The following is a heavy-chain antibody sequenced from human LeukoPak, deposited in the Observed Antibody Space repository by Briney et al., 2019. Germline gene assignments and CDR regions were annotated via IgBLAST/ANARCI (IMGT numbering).Heavy chain of an antibody. CDR3: TREDNWYFDL. J-gene: IGHJ2*01. V-gene: IGHV3-11*05. CDR1: GFTFSDYY. Sequence: GGSLRLSCAVSGFTFSDYYMTWIRQAPGKGLEWLSYISTGSTYTNYANSVKGRFTISRDNAKNSLYLQLNSLRAEDTAVYYCTREDNWYFDLWGRGTLVTVSS. CDR2: ISTGSTYT.